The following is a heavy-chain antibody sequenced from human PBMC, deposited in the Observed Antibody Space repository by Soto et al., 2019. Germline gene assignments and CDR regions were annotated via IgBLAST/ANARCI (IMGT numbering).Heavy chain of an antibody. CDR1: GGSISSYY. D-gene: IGHD2-2*01. V-gene: IGHV4-59*01. J-gene: IGHJ6*02. CDR3: ARDLSSTSWTPYGMDV. CDR2: IYYSGST. Sequence: SETLSLTCTVSGGSISSYYWSWIRQPPGKGLEWIGYIYYSGSTNYNPSLKSRVTISVDTSKSQFSLKLSSVTAADTAVYYCARDLSSTSWTPYGMDVWGQGTTVTVSS.